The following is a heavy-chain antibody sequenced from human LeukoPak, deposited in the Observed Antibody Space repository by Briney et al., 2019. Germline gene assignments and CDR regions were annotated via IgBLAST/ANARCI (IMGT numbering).Heavy chain of an antibody. CDR2: IYYSGST. J-gene: IGHJ6*03. Sequence: PSQTLSLTCTVSGGSISSYYWSWIRQPPGKGLEWIGFIYYSGSTNYNPSLKSRVIISLDTFKNQFSLKLSAVTAADTAVYYCARGLTSGYYGHYYMDVWGKGTTVTVSS. V-gene: IGHV4-59*01. CDR3: ARGLTSGYYGHYYMDV. CDR1: GGSISSYY. D-gene: IGHD3-22*01.